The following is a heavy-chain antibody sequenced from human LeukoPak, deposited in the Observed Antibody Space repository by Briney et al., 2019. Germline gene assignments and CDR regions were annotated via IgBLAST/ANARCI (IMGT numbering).Heavy chain of an antibody. V-gene: IGHV1-69*05. CDR1: GGTFSSYA. CDR2: IIPIFGTA. Sequence: SVKVSCKASGGTFSSYAISWVRQAPGQGLEWMGRIIPIFGTANYAQKFQGRVTITTDESTSTAYMELSSLRSEDTAVYYCAREEDYDILTGIPRNDYWGQGTLVTVSS. J-gene: IGHJ4*02. CDR3: AREEDYDILTGIPRNDY. D-gene: IGHD3-9*01.